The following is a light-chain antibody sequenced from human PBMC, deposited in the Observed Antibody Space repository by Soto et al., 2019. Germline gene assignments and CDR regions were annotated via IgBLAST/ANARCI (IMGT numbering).Light chain of an antibody. CDR3: QQLNNYPFT. V-gene: IGKV1-9*01. Sequence: DIQLTQSPSFMSASVGDRVTITCRASQVINDYLAWYQQEPGKAPKLLIYSAFTLQSGVPSRFSGSGSGTEFTLSITSLHPEDFATYYCQQLNNYPFTFGPGTKVDIK. CDR2: SAF. J-gene: IGKJ3*01. CDR1: QVINDY.